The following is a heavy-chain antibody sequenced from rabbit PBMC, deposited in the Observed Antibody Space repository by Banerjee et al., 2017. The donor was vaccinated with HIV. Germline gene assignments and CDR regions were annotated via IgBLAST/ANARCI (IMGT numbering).Heavy chain of an antibody. CDR3: ARGHYVDYVGLTL. V-gene: IGHV1S45*01. Sequence: QEQLEESGGDLVKPEGSLTLTCKASGFSFSSSYWISWVRQAPGKGLEWIACIAAGSSGSTYYASWAKGRFTISKTSSTTVTLQMTSLTAADTATYFCARGHYVDYVGLTLWGPGTLVTVS. CDR2: IAAGSSGST. D-gene: IGHD2-1*01. J-gene: IGHJ6*01. CDR1: GFSFSSSYW.